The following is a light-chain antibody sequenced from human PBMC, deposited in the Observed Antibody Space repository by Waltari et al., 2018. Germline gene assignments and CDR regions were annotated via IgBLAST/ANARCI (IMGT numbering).Light chain of an antibody. CDR1: GSDIGSSNR. CDR2: EVN. V-gene: IGLV2-18*02. J-gene: IGLJ1*01. CDR3: SSYTTSTTQV. Sequence: QSALTQPPSVSGSPGQSVTISCPGTGSDIGSSNRVSWYQQSPGTAPRRMIYEVNSRPSGVPDRFSGSKSGNTASLTISGLQAEDEADYYCSSYTTSTTQVFGTGTKVTVL.